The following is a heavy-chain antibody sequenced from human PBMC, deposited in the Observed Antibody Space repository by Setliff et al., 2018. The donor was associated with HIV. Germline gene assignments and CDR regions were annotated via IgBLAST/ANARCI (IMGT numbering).Heavy chain of an antibody. CDR1: GGSISSSTYY. CDR3: ARITGDSGHPRFFDY. V-gene: IGHV4-39*01. D-gene: IGHD1-26*01. J-gene: IGHJ4*02. Sequence: PSETLSLTCSVSGGSISSSTYYWGWIRQPPGKGLEYIGSFYYSGSTYYNPSLKSRVTISVDTSKNQISLKLSSVTAADTAVYYCARITGDSGHPRFFDYWGQGTLVTVSS. CDR2: FYYSGST.